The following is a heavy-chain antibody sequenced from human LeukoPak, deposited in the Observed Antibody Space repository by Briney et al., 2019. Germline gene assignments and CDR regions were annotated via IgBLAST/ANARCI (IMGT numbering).Heavy chain of an antibody. J-gene: IGHJ4*02. Sequence: PGGSLILSCEASGFTFRSYAMTWVRQAPGKVLEWVANINQDGSEKYYVDSVKGRFTISRDNAKNSLYLQMNSLRAEDTAVYFCVRAIGSNTLWGQGTLVTVSS. CDR1: GFTFRSYA. CDR2: INQDGSEK. CDR3: VRAIGSNTL. D-gene: IGHD4-23*01. V-gene: IGHV3-7*01.